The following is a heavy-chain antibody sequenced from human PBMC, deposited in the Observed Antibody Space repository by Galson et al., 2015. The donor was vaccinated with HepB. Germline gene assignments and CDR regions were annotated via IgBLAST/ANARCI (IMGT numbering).Heavy chain of an antibody. Sequence: SLRLSCAASGFDFSTHAMSWVRQAPGKGLEWVSTITGGGRTKYAESVTGRFTISRDNSENTVYLQMSRLRPEDTAVYYCAKGTQRRLTTMTSHNYFDYWGQGTLVAVSS. CDR2: ITGGGRT. V-gene: IGHV3-23*01. J-gene: IGHJ4*02. D-gene: IGHD4-17*01. CDR3: AKGTQRRLTTMTSHNYFDY. CDR1: GFDFSTHA.